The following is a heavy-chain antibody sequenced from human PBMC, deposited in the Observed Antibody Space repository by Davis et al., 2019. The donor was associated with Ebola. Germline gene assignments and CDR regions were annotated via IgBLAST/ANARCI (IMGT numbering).Heavy chain of an antibody. CDR3: ARDRITAPFDY. D-gene: IGHD1-14*01. J-gene: IGHJ4*02. V-gene: IGHV1-24*01. CDR1: GYTLAELS. CDR2: FDPEDGEA. Sequence: AASVKVSCKVSGYTLAELSVHWVRQAPGRGLEWMGAFDPEDGEAIYARKFQGRVTITRDTSTSTAYMELRSLRSDDTAVYYCARDRITAPFDYWGQGTLVTVSS.